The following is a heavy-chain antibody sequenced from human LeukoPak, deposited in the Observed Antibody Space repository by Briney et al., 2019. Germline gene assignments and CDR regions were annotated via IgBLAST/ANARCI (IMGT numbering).Heavy chain of an antibody. CDR2: IKQDGSEK. J-gene: IGHJ6*02. D-gene: IGHD3-10*01. Sequence: GGSLRLSCAPSGFTFSSYWMSWVRQAPGKGLEWVANIKQDGSEKYYVDSVKGRFTISRDNAKNSLYLQMNSLRAEDTAVYYCARDRITMVRGVMAYYYGMDVWGQGTTVTVSS. CDR3: ARDRITMVRGVMAYYYGMDV. V-gene: IGHV3-7*01. CDR1: GFTFSSYW.